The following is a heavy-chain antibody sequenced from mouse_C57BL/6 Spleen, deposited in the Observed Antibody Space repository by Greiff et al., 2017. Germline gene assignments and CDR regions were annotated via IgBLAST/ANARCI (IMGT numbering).Heavy chain of an antibody. J-gene: IGHJ2*01. V-gene: IGHV14-3*01. Sequence: VQLKESVAELVRPGASVKLSCTASGFNIKNTYMHWVKQRPEQGLEWIGRIDPANGNTKYAPKFQGKATITADTSSNTAYLQLSSLTSEDTAIYYCARSVVYDGYYDDYWGQGTTLTVSS. CDR2: IDPANGNT. CDR1: GFNIKNTY. D-gene: IGHD2-3*01. CDR3: ARSVVYDGYYDDY.